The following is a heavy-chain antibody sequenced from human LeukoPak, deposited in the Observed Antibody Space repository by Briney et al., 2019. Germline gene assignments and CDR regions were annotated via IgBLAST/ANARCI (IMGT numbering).Heavy chain of an antibody. CDR3: ERQGYTASYYFLDY. CDR1: GGCIRKYY. Sequence: SETLSLTCDVSGGCIRKYYWGWVRQPAGKGLEWIGRIYTTGTTHFSPSLKSRLTMSVDTSKNQFSLKLTSVTAADTAVYFCERQGYTASYYFLDYWSQGTLVTVSS. J-gene: IGHJ4*02. CDR2: IYTTGTT. V-gene: IGHV4-4*07. D-gene: IGHD1-26*01.